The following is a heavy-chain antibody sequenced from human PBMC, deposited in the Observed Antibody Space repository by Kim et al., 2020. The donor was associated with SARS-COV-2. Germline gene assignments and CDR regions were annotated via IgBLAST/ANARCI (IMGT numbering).Heavy chain of an antibody. D-gene: IGHD5-18*01. CDR2: ITSDGT. CDR3: VKGRNYGYGYYFDY. J-gene: IGHJ4*02. V-gene: IGHV3-23*01. Sequence: GGSLRLSCAASGFIFSSHAMAWVRQAPGKGLQWVSSITSDGTFYADSVKGRFTISRDNSKSTLYLRMSSLRAEDTAVYYCVKGRNYGYGYYFDYWGQGT. CDR1: GFIFSSHA.